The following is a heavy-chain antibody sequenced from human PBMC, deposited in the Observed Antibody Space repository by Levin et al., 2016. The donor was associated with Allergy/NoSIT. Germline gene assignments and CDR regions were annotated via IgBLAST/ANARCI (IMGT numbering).Heavy chain of an antibody. Sequence: GESLKISCAASGFSFRDYYMSWIRQAPGKGLEWVSFISSSGSTIYYADSVKGRFTVSRDNAKSSLYLEMNILRAEDTAVYYCARGVSRNVAHWFDSWGQGSLVTVSS. CDR3: ARGVSRNVAHWFDS. V-gene: IGHV3-11*01. CDR2: ISSSGSTI. J-gene: IGHJ5*01. D-gene: IGHD1-1*01. CDR1: GFSFRDYY.